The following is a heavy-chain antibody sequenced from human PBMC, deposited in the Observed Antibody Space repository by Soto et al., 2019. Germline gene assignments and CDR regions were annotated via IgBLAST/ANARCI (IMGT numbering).Heavy chain of an antibody. Sequence: PGGSLRLSCAASGFTFSSYAMSWVRQAPGKGLEWVSAISGSGGSAYYADSVKGRFTFSRDNSKNTLFLQMNSLRAEDRAVYYCARHAMGDKYGMDVWGQGTTVTVSS. CDR2: ISGSGGSA. J-gene: IGHJ6*02. D-gene: IGHD2-21*01. V-gene: IGHV3-23*01. CDR3: ARHAMGDKYGMDV. CDR1: GFTFSSYA.